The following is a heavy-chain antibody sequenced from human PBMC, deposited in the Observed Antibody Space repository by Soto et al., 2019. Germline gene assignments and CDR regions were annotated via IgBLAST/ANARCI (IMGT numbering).Heavy chain of an antibody. CDR2: ISNDGDT. J-gene: IGHJ6*01. CDR3: TTEYYDHLDV. V-gene: IGHV3-53*01. CDR1: GFIVNTKY. Sequence: EVQLVESGGGLIQPGGSLRLSCAASGFIVNTKYMSWVRQAPGKGLEWVSVISNDGDTYYADSVKGRFTIARDISRNTLYLQSSSPRAEATAVYYCTTEYYDHLDVWGHGTTVTV.